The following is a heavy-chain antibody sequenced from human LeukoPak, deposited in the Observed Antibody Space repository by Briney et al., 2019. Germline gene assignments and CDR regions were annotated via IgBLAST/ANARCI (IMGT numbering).Heavy chain of an antibody. CDR2: IYYSGST. CDR1: GGSISSGDYY. J-gene: IGHJ5*02. Sequence: SETLSLTCTVSGGSISSGDYYWSWIRQPPGKGLEWIGYIYYSGSTYYNPSLKSRVTISVDTSKNQFSLKLSSVTAADTAVYYCARANYDILTGSPNWFDPWGQGTLVTVSS. V-gene: IGHV4-30-4*01. D-gene: IGHD3-9*01. CDR3: ARANYDILTGSPNWFDP.